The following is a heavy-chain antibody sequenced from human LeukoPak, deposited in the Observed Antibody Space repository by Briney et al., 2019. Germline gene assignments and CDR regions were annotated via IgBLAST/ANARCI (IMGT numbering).Heavy chain of an antibody. CDR1: GGSISSCTYS. V-gene: IGHV4-39*07. J-gene: IGHJ4*02. Sequence: SQTLSLTCSVSGGSISSCTYSWGWIRQPPGKGLEWIGSFSCSGSTYYNPSLKSRVTISVDTSKSQFSLYMDSVTAADTAVYYCARDWNRYAYWGQGTLVTVSS. CDR2: FSCSGST. D-gene: IGHD1-1*01. CDR3: ARDWNRYAY.